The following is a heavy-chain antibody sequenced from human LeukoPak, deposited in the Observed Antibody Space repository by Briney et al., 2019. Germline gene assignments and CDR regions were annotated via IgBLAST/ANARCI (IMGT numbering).Heavy chain of an antibody. D-gene: IGHD6-19*01. CDR2: INADGSGT. J-gene: IGHJ4*02. CDR3: AREGLAGIDY. V-gene: IGHV3-74*01. CDR1: GFTFSSHW. Sequence: GGSLRLSCAASGFTFSSHWMHWVRQAPEKGLVGVSHINADGSGTYYAASVKGRFTISRDNAKNSLYLQMNSLRAEDTAVHYCAREGLAGIDYWGQGTLVTVSS.